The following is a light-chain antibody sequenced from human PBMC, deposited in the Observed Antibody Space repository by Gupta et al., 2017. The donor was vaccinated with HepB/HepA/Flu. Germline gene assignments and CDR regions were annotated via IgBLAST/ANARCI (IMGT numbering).Light chain of an antibody. J-gene: IGKJ1*01. Sequence: DIQMTEFPSALSASVGDRVTITCRASSSIIIYLDWYSQKPGKAPKLLIYVASSLQSGVPSRFSGSGSGTDFTLTISKRQPEDLATYYCQQGHRTPWPFGQGTKVEIK. CDR1: SSIIIY. CDR3: QQGHRTPWP. CDR2: VAS. V-gene: IGKV1-39*01.